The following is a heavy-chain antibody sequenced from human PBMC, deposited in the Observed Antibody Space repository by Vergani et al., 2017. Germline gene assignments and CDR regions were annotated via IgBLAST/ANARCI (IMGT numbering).Heavy chain of an antibody. Sequence: EVQLVESGGGLVKPGGSLRLSCAASGFTFSSYSMNWVRQAPGKGLEWVSSISSSNSYIYYADSVKGRFTISRDNAKNSLYLQMNSLRAEDTAMYYCARCYPTYGYGSGWCDYWGQGTLVTVSS. J-gene: IGHJ4*02. CDR3: ARCYPTYGYGSGWCDY. CDR1: GFTFSSYS. D-gene: IGHD6-19*01. V-gene: IGHV3-21*01. CDR2: ISSSNSYI.